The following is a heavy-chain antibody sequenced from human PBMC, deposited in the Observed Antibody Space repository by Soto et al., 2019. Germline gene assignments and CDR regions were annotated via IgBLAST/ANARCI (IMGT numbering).Heavy chain of an antibody. CDR2: ISSSSSYI. J-gene: IGHJ4*02. Sequence: EVQLVESGGGLVKPGGSLRLSCSASGFTFSSYSMNWVRQAPGKGLEWVSSISSSSSYIYYADSVKGRFTISRDNAKNSLYLQMNSLRAEDTAVYYCARRLRGFYGDYGPTDFDYWGQGTLVTVSS. V-gene: IGHV3-21*01. CDR3: ARRLRGFYGDYGPTDFDY. D-gene: IGHD4-17*01. CDR1: GFTFSSYS.